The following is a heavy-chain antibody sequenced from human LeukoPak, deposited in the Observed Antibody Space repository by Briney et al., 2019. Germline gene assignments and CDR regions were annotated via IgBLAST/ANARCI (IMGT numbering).Heavy chain of an antibody. CDR2: ISGSGGST. D-gene: IGHD3-22*01. Sequence: GGSLRLSRAASGFTFSSYAMSWVRQAPGKGLEWVSAISGSGGSTYCADSVKGRFTISRDNSKNTLYLQMNSLRDEDTAVYYCAKHRFESGGYHSTDWGQGTLVTVSS. CDR1: GFTFSSYA. V-gene: IGHV3-23*01. CDR3: AKHRFESGGYHSTD. J-gene: IGHJ4*02.